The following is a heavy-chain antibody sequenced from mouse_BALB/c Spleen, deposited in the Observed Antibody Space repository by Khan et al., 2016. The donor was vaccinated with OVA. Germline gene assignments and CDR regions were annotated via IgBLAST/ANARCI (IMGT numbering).Heavy chain of an antibody. CDR3: ARSIMAN. J-gene: IGHJ2*01. CDR1: GYSITSDYA. Sequence: EVQLQQSGPGLVKPSQSLSLTCTVTGYSITSDYAWNWLQQFPGNKLEWMGYISYSVSNSYNPSLKSRISITRDTSKNHFFLQWNSVTNEDTAKYYSARSIMANWGQGTTLTVSS. V-gene: IGHV3-2*02. CDR2: ISYSVSN.